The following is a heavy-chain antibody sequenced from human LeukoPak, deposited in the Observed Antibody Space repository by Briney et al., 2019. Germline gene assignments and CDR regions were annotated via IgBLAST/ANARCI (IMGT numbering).Heavy chain of an antibody. D-gene: IGHD4-23*01. V-gene: IGHV1-2*02. J-gene: IGHJ6*03. CDR3: ARAYGGNGFYYYYYMDV. CDR1: GYTFTGYY. CDR2: INPNSGGT. Sequence: ASVKVSCKASGYTFTGYYMHWVRQAPGQGLEWMGWINPNSGGTNYAEKFQGRVTMTRNTSISTAYMELSSLRSEDTAMYYCARAYGGNGFYYYYYMDVWGKGTTVTISS.